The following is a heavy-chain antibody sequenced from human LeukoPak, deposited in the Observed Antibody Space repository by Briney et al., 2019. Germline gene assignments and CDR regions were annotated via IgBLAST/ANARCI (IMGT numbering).Heavy chain of an antibody. CDR3: ARNWGAGHPINFDY. CDR2: ISINRGNT. J-gene: IGHJ4*02. CDR1: GYTSTNYG. D-gene: IGHD3-16*01. Sequence: ASVKVSCKASGYTSTNYGISWVRQAPGQGLEWMGWISINRGNTNYAQKFQGRVSMTTDTSTSTAYMDLRRLRSDDTAVYYCARNWGAGHPINFDYWGQGTLVTVSS. V-gene: IGHV1-18*01.